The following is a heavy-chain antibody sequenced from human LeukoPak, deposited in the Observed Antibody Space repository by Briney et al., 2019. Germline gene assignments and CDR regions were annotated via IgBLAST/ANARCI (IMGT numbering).Heavy chain of an antibody. CDR1: GFTFSSYA. J-gene: IGHJ4*02. CDR2: ISYDGSNK. V-gene: IGHV3-30*04. D-gene: IGHD3-22*01. Sequence: GGSLRLSCAASGFTFSSYAMHWVRQAPGKGLEWVAVISYDGSNKYYADSVQGRFTISRANSKYTLYLQMNSLRAEDTAVYYCARVSLQNYDSSGYYLDYWGQGTLVTVPS. CDR3: ARVSLQNYDSSGYYLDY.